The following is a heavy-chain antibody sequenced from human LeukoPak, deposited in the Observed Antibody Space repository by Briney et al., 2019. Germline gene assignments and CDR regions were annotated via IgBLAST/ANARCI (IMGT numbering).Heavy chain of an antibody. Sequence: GGSLRLSCAASGFTFSSYAMSWVRQAPGKGLEWVSAISSIGGSTYYADSVKGRFTISRDNSKNTLYLQMNSLRAEDTAVYYCAKVGAMVHFDCWGQGTLVTVSS. CDR2: ISSIGGST. D-gene: IGHD5-18*01. CDR1: GFTFSSYA. J-gene: IGHJ4*02. CDR3: AKVGAMVHFDC. V-gene: IGHV3-23*01.